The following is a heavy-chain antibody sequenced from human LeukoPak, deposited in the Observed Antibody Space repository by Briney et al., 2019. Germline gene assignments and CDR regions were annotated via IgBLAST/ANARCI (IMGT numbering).Heavy chain of an antibody. CDR3: ATSVRGGWNYLFDY. CDR1: GYTLTELS. V-gene: IGHV1-24*01. Sequence: ASVKVSCKVSGYTLTELSMHWVRQAPGKGLEWMGGFDLEDGETIYAQKFQGRVTMTEDTSTDTAYMELSSLRSEDTAVYYCATSVRGGWNYLFDYWGQGTLVTVSS. CDR2: FDLEDGET. D-gene: IGHD1-7*01. J-gene: IGHJ4*02.